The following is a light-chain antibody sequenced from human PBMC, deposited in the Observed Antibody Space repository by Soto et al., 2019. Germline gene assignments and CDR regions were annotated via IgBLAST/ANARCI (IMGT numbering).Light chain of an antibody. V-gene: IGKV4-1*01. CDR1: QSVLYNSNNKNY. CDR3: QQYYSTPRT. Sequence: IVMTQSPDSLAVSLGERATINCKSSQSVLYNSNNKNYLAWYQHKPGQPPKLLIYWASTRESGVPDRFSGSGSGTEFSLTISSLQAEDVAVYYCQQYYSTPRTFGQGTKVEVK. CDR2: WAS. J-gene: IGKJ1*01.